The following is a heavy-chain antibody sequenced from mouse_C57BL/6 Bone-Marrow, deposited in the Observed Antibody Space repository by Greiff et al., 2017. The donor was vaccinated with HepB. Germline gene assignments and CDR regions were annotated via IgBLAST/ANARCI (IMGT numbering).Heavy chain of an antibody. V-gene: IGHV10-1*01. J-gene: IGHJ2*01. D-gene: IGHD2-4*01. Sequence: EVMLVESGGGLVQPKGSLKLSCAASGFSFNTYAMNWVRQAPGKGLEWVARIRSKSNNYATYYADSVKDRFTISRDDSESMLYLQMNNLKTEDTAMYYCVRQYDYDEYYFDYWGQGTTLTVSS. CDR2: IRSKSNNYAT. CDR1: GFSFNTYA. CDR3: VRQYDYDEYYFDY.